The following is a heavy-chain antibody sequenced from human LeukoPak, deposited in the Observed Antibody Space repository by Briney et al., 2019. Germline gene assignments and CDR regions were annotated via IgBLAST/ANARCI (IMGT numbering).Heavy chain of an antibody. V-gene: IGHV3-11*06. D-gene: IGHD2-15*01. CDR3: ARDTPFRYCSGDSCYGLNWFDP. J-gene: IGHJ5*02. CDR1: GFTFGDKY. Sequence: GGSLRLSCAGSGFTFGDKYMSWIRQAPGKGLEWVSSISSSSSYIYYADSVKGRFTISRDNAKNSLYLQMNSLRAEDTAVYYCARDTPFRYCSGDSCYGLNWFDPWGQGTLVTVSS. CDR2: ISSSSSYI.